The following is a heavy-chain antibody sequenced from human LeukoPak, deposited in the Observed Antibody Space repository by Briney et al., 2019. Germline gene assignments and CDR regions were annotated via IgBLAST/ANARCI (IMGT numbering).Heavy chain of an antibody. CDR2: ISFSNRNM. V-gene: IGHV3-48*04. CDR1: GFDFSRSS. J-gene: IGHJ4*02. Sequence: GGSLRLSCAASGFDFSRSSMNWVRQAPGKGLEWVSYISFSNRNMYYADSVKGRFTISRDNAKNSLYLQMNSLRAEDAAVYYCARDAVGIYRIIDYWGQGTLVTVSS. CDR3: ARDAVGIYRIIDY. D-gene: IGHD6-13*01.